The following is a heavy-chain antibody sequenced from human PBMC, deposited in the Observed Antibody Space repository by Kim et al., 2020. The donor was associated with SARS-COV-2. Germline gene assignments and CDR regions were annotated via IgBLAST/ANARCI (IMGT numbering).Heavy chain of an antibody. CDR1: GASIDSLF. CDR3: ARHLDASDPFYTLAY. V-gene: IGHV4-59*08. D-gene: IGHD3-16*01. Sequence: SETLSLTCSVSGASIDSLFWGWVRQTPEKGLEWIASIYYTGTPHYNPSLMSRVDISLDKSRNRFSLRLTSVTAADTATYFCARHLDASDPFYTLAYWGQGISVTVSS. CDR2: IYYTGTP. J-gene: IGHJ6*02.